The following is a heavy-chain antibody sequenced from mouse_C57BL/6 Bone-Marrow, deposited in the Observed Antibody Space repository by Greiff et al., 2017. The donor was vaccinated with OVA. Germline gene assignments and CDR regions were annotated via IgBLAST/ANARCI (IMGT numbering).Heavy chain of an antibody. CDR2: ISYDGSN. V-gene: IGHV3-6*01. CDR1: GYSITSGYY. CDR3: ARGGLYFDY. J-gene: IGHJ2*01. Sequence: EVQLQQSGPGLVKPSQSLSLTCSVTGYSITSGYYWNWIRQFPGNKLEWMGYISYDGSNNYNPSLKNRIPITRDTSKNQFFLKLNSVTTEDTATYYCARGGLYFDYWGQGTTLTVSS.